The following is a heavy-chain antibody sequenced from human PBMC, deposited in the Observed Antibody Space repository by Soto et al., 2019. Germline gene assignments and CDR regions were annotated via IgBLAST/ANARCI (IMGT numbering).Heavy chain of an antibody. CDR1: GFTVSSNY. CDR3: ARPGLGYYYYGMDV. J-gene: IGHJ6*02. Sequence: GESLKISCAASGFTVSSNYMSWVRQAPGKGLEWVSVIYSGGSTYYADSVKGRFTISRDNSKNTLYLQMNSLRAEDTAVYYCARPGLGYYYYGMDVWGQGTTVTVSS. V-gene: IGHV3-53*01. CDR2: IYSGGST.